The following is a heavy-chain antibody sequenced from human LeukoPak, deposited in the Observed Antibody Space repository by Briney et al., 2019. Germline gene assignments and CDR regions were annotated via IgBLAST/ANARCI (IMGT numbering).Heavy chain of an antibody. CDR3: ARDYYDSSGTSYYFDY. Sequence: SETLSLTCAVSGGSFSGYYWTWIRQPPGKGLEWIGEINHSGSANYNPSLKSRVTISLDTSKNQFSLKPSSVTAADTAVYYCARDYYDSSGTSYYFDYWGQGTLVTVSS. D-gene: IGHD3-22*01. V-gene: IGHV4-34*01. CDR2: INHSGSA. CDR1: GGSFSGYY. J-gene: IGHJ4*02.